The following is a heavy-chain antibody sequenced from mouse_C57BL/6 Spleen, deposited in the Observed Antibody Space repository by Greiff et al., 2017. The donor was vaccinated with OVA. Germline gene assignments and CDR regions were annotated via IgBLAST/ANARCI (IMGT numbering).Heavy chain of an antibody. D-gene: IGHD4-1*01. CDR1: GFSFNTYA. Sequence: EVQRVESGGGLVQPKGSLKLSCAASGFSFNTYAMNWVRQAPGKGLEWVARIRSKSNNYATYYADSVKDRFTISRDDSESMLYLQMNNLKTEDTAMYYCELTGTDYAMDYWGQGTSVTVSS. J-gene: IGHJ4*01. V-gene: IGHV10-1*01. CDR2: IRSKSNNYAT. CDR3: ELTGTDYAMDY.